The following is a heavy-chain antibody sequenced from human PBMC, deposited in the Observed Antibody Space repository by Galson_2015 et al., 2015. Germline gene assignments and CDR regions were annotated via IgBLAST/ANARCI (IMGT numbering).Heavy chain of an antibody. CDR3: AREPPLSRSFDY. CDR1: GFTFSSYG. CDR2: IWYDGSNK. Sequence: SLRLSCAASGFTFSSYGMHWVRQAPGKGLEWVAVIWYDGSNKYYADSVKGRFTISRDNSKNTLYLQMNSLRAEDTAVYYCAREPPLSRSFDYWGQGTLVTVSS. V-gene: IGHV3-33*01. J-gene: IGHJ4*02. D-gene: IGHD1-14*01.